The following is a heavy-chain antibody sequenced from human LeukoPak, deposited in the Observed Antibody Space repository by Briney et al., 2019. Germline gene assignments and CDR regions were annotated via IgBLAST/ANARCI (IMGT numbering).Heavy chain of an antibody. D-gene: IGHD6-13*01. V-gene: IGHV4-39*07. CDR1: GGSISSSTYY. CDR2: IFYSGST. J-gene: IGHJ4*02. CDR3: ARVSSSWPHYYFDY. Sequence: SETLSLTCTVSGGSISSSTYYWAWLRQPPGKGLEWVGNIFYSGSTYYNPSLKSRVTISVDTSKNQFSLKLTSVTAADTAVYYCARVSSSWPHYYFDYWGQGTLVTVSS.